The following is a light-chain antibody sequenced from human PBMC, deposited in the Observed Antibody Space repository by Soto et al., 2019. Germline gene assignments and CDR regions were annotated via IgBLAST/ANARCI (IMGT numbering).Light chain of an antibody. CDR3: QQYNSYSPT. J-gene: IGKJ4*01. CDR2: DAS. V-gene: IGKV1-5*01. CDR1: QSISSW. Sequence: DIQMTQSPSTLSASVGDRVTITCRASQSISSWLAWYQQKPGKAPKLLIYDASSLESGVPSRFSGSGSGTEVTLTISSLQTDDFATYYCQQYNSYSPTFGVGTKVEIK.